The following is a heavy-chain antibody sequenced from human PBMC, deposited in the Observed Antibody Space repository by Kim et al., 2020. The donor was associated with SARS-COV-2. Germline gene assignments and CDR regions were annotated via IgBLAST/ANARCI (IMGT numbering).Heavy chain of an antibody. V-gene: IGHV4-34*01. Sequence: SETLSLTCAVYGGSFSGYYWSWIRQPPGKGLEWIGEINHSGSTNYNPSLKSRVTISVDTSKNQFSLKLSSVTAADTAVYYCARGQYSSGWFFHWGQGTLVTVSS. D-gene: IGHD6-19*01. CDR2: INHSGST. J-gene: IGHJ1*01. CDR1: GGSFSGYY. CDR3: ARGQYSSGWFFH.